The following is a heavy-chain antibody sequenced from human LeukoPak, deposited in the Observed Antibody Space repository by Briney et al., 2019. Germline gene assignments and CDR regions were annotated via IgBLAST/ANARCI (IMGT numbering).Heavy chain of an antibody. CDR1: GFTFSSYW. J-gene: IGHJ3*02. V-gene: IGHV3-7*04. D-gene: IGHD6-13*01. Sequence: GGALRLSCAASGFTFSSYWMSWVRQAPGKGPEWVANIKQDGSEKYYVDSVKGRFTISRENAKNSLYLQMNILRAEDTAVYYCARVWYSSSWDYAFDIWGQGTMVTVSS. CDR2: IKQDGSEK. CDR3: ARVWYSSSWDYAFDI.